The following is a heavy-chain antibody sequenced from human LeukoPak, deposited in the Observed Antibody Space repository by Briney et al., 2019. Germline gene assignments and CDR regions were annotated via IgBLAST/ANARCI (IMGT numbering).Heavy chain of an antibody. J-gene: IGHJ4*02. Sequence: GGSLRLSCVASGFPFSRNAMHWVRQAPGKGLVWVSRINSDGSSTSYADSVKGRFTISRDNAKNTLYLQMNSLRAEDTAVYYCASQRFPRFDWGQGTLVTVSS. V-gene: IGHV3-74*01. CDR1: GFPFSRNA. CDR3: ASQRFPRFD. D-gene: IGHD3-3*01. CDR2: INSDGSST.